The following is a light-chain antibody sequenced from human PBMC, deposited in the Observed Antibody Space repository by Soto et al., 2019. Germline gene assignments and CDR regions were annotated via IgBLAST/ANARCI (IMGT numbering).Light chain of an antibody. CDR2: ASS. J-gene: IGKJ1*01. CDR3: QQYGNSPWT. Sequence: EIVLTQSPATLSVSPGERVTLSCRASQSIRTNLAWYQQKPGQAPRLLIYASSIRAPGTPDRFSGSGSGTEFTLTITRLEPEDFAVYHCQQYGNSPWTFGQGTKVDIK. CDR1: QSIRTN. V-gene: IGKV3-20*01.